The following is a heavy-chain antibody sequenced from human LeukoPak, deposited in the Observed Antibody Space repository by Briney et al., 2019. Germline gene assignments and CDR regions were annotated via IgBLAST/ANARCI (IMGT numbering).Heavy chain of an antibody. Sequence: SETLSLTCTVSGYSISSGYYWGWIRQPPGKGLEWIGSIYHSGSTYYNPSLKSRVTISVDTSKNQFSLKLSSVTAADTAVYYCARDVYGSGSYLWFDPWGQGTLVTVSS. CDR1: GYSISSGYY. D-gene: IGHD3-10*01. CDR3: ARDVYGSGSYLWFDP. CDR2: IYHSGST. V-gene: IGHV4-38-2*02. J-gene: IGHJ5*02.